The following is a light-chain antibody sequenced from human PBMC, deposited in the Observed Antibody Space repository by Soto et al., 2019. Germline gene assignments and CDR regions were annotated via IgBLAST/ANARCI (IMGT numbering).Light chain of an antibody. V-gene: IGLV7-43*01. Sequence: QAVVTQEPSLTVSPGGTVTLTCASSTGAVTSGYYPNWFQQKPGQAPRELIYSTSIRHSWTPARFSGSLLGGKAALTLSGVQPEDEAEYYCLLSHGGARVFGGGTKLTVL. CDR1: TGAVTSGYY. CDR3: LLSHGGARV. CDR2: STS. J-gene: IGLJ3*02.